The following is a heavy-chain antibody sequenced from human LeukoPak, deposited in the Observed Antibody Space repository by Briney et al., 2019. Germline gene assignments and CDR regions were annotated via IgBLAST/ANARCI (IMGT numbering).Heavy chain of an antibody. CDR1: GFTFSSYS. V-gene: IGHV3-21*01. Sequence: GGSLTLSRAASGFTFSSYSMNWVRQAAGKGLGWVSSISSSSSYIYYAHSVKGRFSISRDNAKNSLYLQMNSLRAEDTAVYYCARDTYSGSYSWGQGTLVTVSS. J-gene: IGHJ4*02. CDR2: ISSSSSYI. D-gene: IGHD1-26*01. CDR3: ARDTYSGSYS.